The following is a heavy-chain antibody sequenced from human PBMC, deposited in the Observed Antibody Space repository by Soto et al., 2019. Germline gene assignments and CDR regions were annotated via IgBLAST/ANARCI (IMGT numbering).Heavy chain of an antibody. J-gene: IGHJ6*01. V-gene: IGHV1-58*01. Sequence: SVKVSCKASGFTFTSSAVQWVRQALGQRLEWIGWIVVGSGNTNYAQKFQERVTITRDMSKSTAYMELSRLRYEDTAVYYCAAEYYDFWSGSHWGMEVWGQATTVNVSS. CDR2: IVVGSGNT. CDR1: GFTFTSSA. D-gene: IGHD3-3*01. CDR3: AAEYYDFWSGSHWGMEV.